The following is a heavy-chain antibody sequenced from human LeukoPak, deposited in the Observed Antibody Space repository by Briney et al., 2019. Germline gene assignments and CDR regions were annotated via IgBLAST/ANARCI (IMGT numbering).Heavy chain of an antibody. Sequence: GGSLRLSCAASGFTFSSYGMSWVRQAPGKGLEWVSAISGSGGSTYYADSVKGRFTISRDNSKNTLYLQMNSLRAEDTAVYYCAKDLWDYYDSSGAYFDYWGQGTLVTVSS. CDR1: GFTFSSYG. CDR3: AKDLWDYYDSSGAYFDY. J-gene: IGHJ4*02. V-gene: IGHV3-23*01. CDR2: ISGSGGST. D-gene: IGHD3-22*01.